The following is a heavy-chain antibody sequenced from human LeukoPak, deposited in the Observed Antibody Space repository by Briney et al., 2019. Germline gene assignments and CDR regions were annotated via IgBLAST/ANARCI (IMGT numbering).Heavy chain of an antibody. CDR3: ACDDILTGYFPVDY. J-gene: IGHJ4*02. CDR1: GFTFSSYW. D-gene: IGHD3-9*01. CDR2: IKQDGSEK. V-gene: IGHV3-7*01. Sequence: GGSLRLSCAASGFTFSSYWMSWVRQAPGKGLEWVANIKQDGSEKYYVDSVKGRFTISRDNAKNSLYLQTNSLRAEDTAVYYCACDDILTGYFPVDYWGQGTLVTVSS.